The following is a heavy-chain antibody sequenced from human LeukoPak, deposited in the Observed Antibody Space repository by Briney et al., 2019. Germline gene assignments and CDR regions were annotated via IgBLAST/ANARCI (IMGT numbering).Heavy chain of an antibody. Sequence: PSETLSLTCTVSGGSISSGRYWRSWIRQHPGKGLEWIGYVYHSGSTYYSPSLRSRLSMSVDTSKNQFSLNLRSVTAADTAVYFCARAILTASGSVWYFDLWGRGTLVTVSS. CDR3: ARAILTASGSVWYFDL. J-gene: IGHJ2*01. V-gene: IGHV4-31*03. CDR1: GGSISSGRYW. CDR2: VYHSGST. D-gene: IGHD3-3*01.